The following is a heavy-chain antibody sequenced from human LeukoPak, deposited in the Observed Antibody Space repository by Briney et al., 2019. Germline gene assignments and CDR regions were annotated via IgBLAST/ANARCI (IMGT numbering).Heavy chain of an antibody. D-gene: IGHD6-13*01. CDR1: GYTFTSCY. V-gene: IGHV1-46*01. Sequence: ASVKVSCKASGYTFTSCYMHWVRQAPGQGLEWMGIINPSGGSTSYAQKFQGRVTMTRDMSTSTVYMELSSLRSEDTAVYYCARAGAAAGTLGDYWGQGTLVTVSS. CDR3: ARAGAAAGTLGDY. J-gene: IGHJ4*02. CDR2: INPSGGST.